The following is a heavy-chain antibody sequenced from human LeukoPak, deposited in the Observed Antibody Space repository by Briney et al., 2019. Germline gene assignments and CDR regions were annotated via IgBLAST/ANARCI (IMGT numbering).Heavy chain of an antibody. Sequence: GGSLRLSCAASGFTFSSYAMSWVRQAPGKGLEWVSAISGSGASTYYADTVKGRFTISRDTSKNTLYLQMNSLRAEDTAVYYCARGGVRDSSGWSNHYFDLWGRGTLVTVSS. CDR3: ARGGVRDSSGWSNHYFDL. J-gene: IGHJ2*01. CDR2: ISGSGAST. D-gene: IGHD6-19*01. V-gene: IGHV3-23*01. CDR1: GFTFSSYA.